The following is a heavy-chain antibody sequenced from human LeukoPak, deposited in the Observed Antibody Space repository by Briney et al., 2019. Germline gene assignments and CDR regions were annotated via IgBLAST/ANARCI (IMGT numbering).Heavy chain of an antibody. CDR2: IYSGGST. Sequence: GGSLRLSCAASGFTVSSNYMSWVRQAPGKGLEWVSVIYSGGSTYYADSVKGRFTISRHNSKNTLYLQMNGLRAEDTAVYYCARDRGYCSGGSCPRDAFDIWGQGTMVTVSS. J-gene: IGHJ3*02. CDR3: ARDRGYCSGGSCPRDAFDI. V-gene: IGHV3-53*04. CDR1: GFTVSSNY. D-gene: IGHD2-15*01.